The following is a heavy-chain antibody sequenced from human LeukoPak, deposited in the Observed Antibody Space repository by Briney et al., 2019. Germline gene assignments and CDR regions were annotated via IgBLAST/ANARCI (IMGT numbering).Heavy chain of an antibody. D-gene: IGHD3-10*01. CDR3: AHLGYYYGSGSYYKKPDY. J-gene: IGHJ4*02. Sequence: GGSLRLSCAASGFTFSSYSMNWVRQAPGKGLEWVSYISSSSSTIYYADSVKGRFTISRDNAKNSLYLQMSSLRAEDTAVYYCAHLGYYYGSGSYYKKPDYWGQGTLVTVSS. V-gene: IGHV3-48*01. CDR2: ISSSSSTI. CDR1: GFTFSSYS.